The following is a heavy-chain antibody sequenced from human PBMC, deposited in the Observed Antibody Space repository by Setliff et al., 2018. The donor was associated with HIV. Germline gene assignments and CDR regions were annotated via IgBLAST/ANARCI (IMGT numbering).Heavy chain of an antibody. D-gene: IGHD3-22*01. CDR1: GLTFSSYA. CDR3: ARPNYYDSSGSFDY. CDR2: ISGSGGSP. Sequence: GGSLRLSCAASGLTFSSYAMSWVRQAPGKGLEWVSNISGSGGSPYYADSVKGRFTISRDNSKNTLYLQMNSLRAEDTAVYYCARPNYYDSSGSFDYWGQGTLVTVSS. V-gene: IGHV3-23*01. J-gene: IGHJ4*02.